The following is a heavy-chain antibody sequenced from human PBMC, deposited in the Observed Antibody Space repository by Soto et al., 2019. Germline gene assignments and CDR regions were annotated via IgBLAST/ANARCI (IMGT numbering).Heavy chain of an antibody. CDR1: GYSISRSKW. CDR2: IYYSGTT. CDR3: ARREFQGPIHY. Sequence: SENRSLSCGGSGYSISRSKWWGWIRQPAGKGLEWIGYIYYSGTTYYNPSLKSRVTMSVDTSKNQFSLMLTSVTAVDTAVYYCARREFQGPIHYWGQGTRVSVS. V-gene: IGHV4-28*01. J-gene: IGHJ4*02. D-gene: IGHD3-10*01.